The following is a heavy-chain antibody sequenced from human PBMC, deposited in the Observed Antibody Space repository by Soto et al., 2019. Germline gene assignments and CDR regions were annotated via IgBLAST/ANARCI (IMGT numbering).Heavy chain of an antibody. D-gene: IGHD3-9*01. Sequence: VQLVQSGAEVKKPGSSVKVSCKASGGTFSSYAISWVRQAPGQGLEWMGGIIPIFGTANYAQKFQGRVTITADKSTSTAYMELSSLRSEDTAVYYCARVRDYDILTGYYRSLDYWGQGTLVTVSS. J-gene: IGHJ4*02. CDR1: GGTFSSYA. CDR3: ARVRDYDILTGYYRSLDY. V-gene: IGHV1-69*06. CDR2: IIPIFGTA.